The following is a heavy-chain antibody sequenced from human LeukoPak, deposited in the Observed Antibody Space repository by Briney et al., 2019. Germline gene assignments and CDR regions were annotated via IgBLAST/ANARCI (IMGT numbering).Heavy chain of an antibody. Sequence: SETLSLTCTVSGYSISSGYYWGWIRPPPGKGLEWIGSIYHSGSTYYNPSLKSRVTISVDTSKNQFSLKLSSVTAADTAVYYCAARRLTVTTEIDYWGQGTLVTVSS. D-gene: IGHD4-17*01. V-gene: IGHV4-38-2*02. J-gene: IGHJ4*02. CDR1: GYSISSGYY. CDR2: IYHSGST. CDR3: AARRLTVTTEIDY.